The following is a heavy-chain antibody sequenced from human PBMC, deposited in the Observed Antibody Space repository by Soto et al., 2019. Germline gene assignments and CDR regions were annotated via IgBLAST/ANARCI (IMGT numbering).Heavy chain of an antibody. J-gene: IGHJ6*02. CDR2: IIPFFGTS. Sequence: QVQLVQSGAEVKKPGSSVKVSCEASGGTFSSYPINWVRQAPGQGLEWMGGIIPFFGTSNCAQKFQGRVTITADDSTSTAYMELRSLRSEDTAVYYCARVGHITNYGMAVWGQGTTVTVSS. CDR1: GGTFSSYP. CDR3: ARVGHITNYGMAV. D-gene: IGHD1-26*01. V-gene: IGHV1-69*01.